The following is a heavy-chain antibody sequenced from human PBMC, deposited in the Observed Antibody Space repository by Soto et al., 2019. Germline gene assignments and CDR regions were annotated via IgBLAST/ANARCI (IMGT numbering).Heavy chain of an antibody. D-gene: IGHD2-2*01. CDR2: IFHDGTA. V-gene: IGHV4-4*02. Sequence: SETLSLTCAVSGVSISSGNWWTWVRQTPQRGLEYIGEIFHDGTANYYPSFERRVAISVDTSKNQFSLKLTSVTAADTAIYYCRSSTSCYDESCVDVWGQGTMVTVSS. J-gene: IGHJ6*02. CDR3: RSSTSCYDESCVDV. CDR1: GVSISSGNW.